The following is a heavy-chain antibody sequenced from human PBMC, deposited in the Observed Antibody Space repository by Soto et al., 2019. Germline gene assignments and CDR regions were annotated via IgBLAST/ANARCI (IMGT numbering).Heavy chain of an antibody. CDR2: LNPSGGST. D-gene: IGHD3-9*01. CDR1: GYTFTSYY. CDR3: AIDDYDILTGSRIGADY. Sequence: VASVKFSCNASGYTFTSYYMHWVRPAPGQGLEWMGILNPSGGSTSYAQNFQGRVTMTRDTSTSTVYMELSSLRSDDTAVYYCAIDDYDILTGSRIGADYWGQGTLVTVSS. J-gene: IGHJ4*02. V-gene: IGHV1-46*01.